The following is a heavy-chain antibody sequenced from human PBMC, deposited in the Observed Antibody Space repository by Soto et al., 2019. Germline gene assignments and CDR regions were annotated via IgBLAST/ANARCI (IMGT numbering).Heavy chain of an antibody. D-gene: IGHD3-22*01. CDR1: GFTFSSYG. J-gene: IGHJ6*02. CDR3: ARGGYYDSSGYFPGDYYGMDV. CDR2: IWYDGSNK. Sequence: GGSLRLSCAASGFTFSSYGMHWVRQAPGKGLEWVAVIWYDGSNKYYADSVKGRFTISRDNSKNTLYLQMNSLRAEDTAVYYCARGGYYDSSGYFPGDYYGMDVWGQGTTVTVS. V-gene: IGHV3-33*01.